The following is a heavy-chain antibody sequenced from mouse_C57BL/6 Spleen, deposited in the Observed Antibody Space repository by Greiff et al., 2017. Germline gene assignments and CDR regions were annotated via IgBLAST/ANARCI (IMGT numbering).Heavy chain of an antibody. CDR3: ARAGNPWFAY. D-gene: IGHD2-1*01. V-gene: IGHV1-52*01. CDR2: IDPSDSET. CDR1: GYTFTSYW. Sequence: QVQLQQPGAELVRPGSSVKLSCKASGYTFTSYWMHWVKQRPIQGLEWIGNIDPSDSETHYNQKFKDKATLTVDKSSSTAYMHRSSLTSEDSAVYYCARAGNPWFAYWGQGTLVTVSA. J-gene: IGHJ3*01.